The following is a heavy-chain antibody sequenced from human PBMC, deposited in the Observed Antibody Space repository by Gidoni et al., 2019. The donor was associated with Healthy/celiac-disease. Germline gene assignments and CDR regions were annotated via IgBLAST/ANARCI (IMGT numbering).Heavy chain of an antibody. CDR3: AREWGIAAEGRAFDI. V-gene: IGHV3-30-3*01. D-gene: IGHD6-13*01. J-gene: IGHJ3*02. CDR1: GFTFSSYA. CDR2: ISYDGSNK. Sequence: QVQLVESGGGVVQPGRSLRLSCAASGFTFSSYAMHWVRQAPGKGLEWVAVISYDGSNKYYADSVKGRFTISRDNSKNTLYLQMNSLRAEDTAVYYCAREWGIAAEGRAFDIWGQGTMVTVSS.